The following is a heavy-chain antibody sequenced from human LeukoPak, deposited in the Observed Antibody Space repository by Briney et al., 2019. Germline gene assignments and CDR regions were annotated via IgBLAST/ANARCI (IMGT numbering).Heavy chain of an antibody. J-gene: IGHJ3*02. Sequence: ASVKVSCKASGYTFTGYYMHWVRQAPGQGLEWMGWINPNSGGTNYAQKFQGRVTVTRDTSISTAYMELSRLRSDDTAVYYCARRAAVAGPRSYSFDIWGQGTMVTVSS. V-gene: IGHV1-2*02. D-gene: IGHD6-19*01. CDR1: GYTFTGYY. CDR2: INPNSGGT. CDR3: ARRAAVAGPRSYSFDI.